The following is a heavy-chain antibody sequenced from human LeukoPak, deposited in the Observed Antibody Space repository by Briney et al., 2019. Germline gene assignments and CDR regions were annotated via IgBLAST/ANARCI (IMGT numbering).Heavy chain of an antibody. J-gene: IGHJ5*02. Sequence: SQTXXXTCTVSGGSISSGGXYWSWIRQPPXKGXEWIGYIYHSGSTYYNPSLKSRVTISVDRSKNQFSLKLSSVTAADTAVYYCARSLTGWELLLGGWFDPWGQGTLVTVSS. CDR3: ARSLTGWELLLGGWFDP. V-gene: IGHV4-30-2*01. CDR1: GGSISSGGXY. D-gene: IGHD1-26*01. CDR2: IYHSGST.